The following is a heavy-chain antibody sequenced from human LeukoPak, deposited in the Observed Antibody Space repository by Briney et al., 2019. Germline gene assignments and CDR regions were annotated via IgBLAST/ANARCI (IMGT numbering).Heavy chain of an antibody. J-gene: IGHJ4*02. V-gene: IGHV3-23*01. CDR2: ISGSGGST. CDR3: AKGSGKWELPHDFDY. Sequence: PGGSLRLSCAASGFTFSTYNMNWVRQAPGKGLEWVSAISGSGGSTYYADSVKGRFTISRDNSKNTLYLQMNSLRAEDTAVYYCAKGSGKWELPHDFDYWGQGTLVTVSS. D-gene: IGHD1-26*01. CDR1: GFTFSTYN.